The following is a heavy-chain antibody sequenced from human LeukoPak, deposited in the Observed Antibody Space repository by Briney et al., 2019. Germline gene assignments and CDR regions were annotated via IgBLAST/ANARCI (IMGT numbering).Heavy chain of an antibody. D-gene: IGHD3-10*01. Sequence: GGSLRLCCATSGFSFRSYAMSWVRQAPGKGVEWFSAISGSGGITYYADSVKGRFTISRDNSKNTLYLQMDSLRAEDTALYYCAKYLSAGNSYRFDYWGQGTLVTVSS. J-gene: IGHJ4*02. CDR3: AKYLSAGNSYRFDY. CDR2: ISGSGGIT. CDR1: GFSFRSYA. V-gene: IGHV3-23*01.